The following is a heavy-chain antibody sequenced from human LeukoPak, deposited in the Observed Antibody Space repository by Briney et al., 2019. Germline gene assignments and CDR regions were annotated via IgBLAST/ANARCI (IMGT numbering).Heavy chain of an antibody. D-gene: IGHD3-3*01. Sequence: GGSLRLSCTVSGFTVSSNSMSWVRQAPGRGLEWVSFIYSDNTHYSDSVKGRFTISRDNAKNSLYLQMNSLRAEDTAVYYCARNYDFWSGPDMDVWGKGTTVTVSS. CDR1: GFTVSSNS. CDR2: IYSDNT. CDR3: ARNYDFWSGPDMDV. V-gene: IGHV3-53*01. J-gene: IGHJ6*03.